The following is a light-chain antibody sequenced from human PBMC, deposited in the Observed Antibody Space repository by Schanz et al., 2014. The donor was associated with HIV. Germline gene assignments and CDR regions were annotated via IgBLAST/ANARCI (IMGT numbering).Light chain of an antibody. V-gene: IGKV1-5*03. J-gene: IGKJ1*01. CDR2: EAS. CDR1: QSISKW. CDR3: QQYGVSPPWT. Sequence: DIQMTQSPSTLSASVGGRVTITCRASQSISKWLAWYQHKPGKAPKLLIYEASTLESGVPSRFSGSGSGTDFTLTISGLEPQDFAVYYCQQYGVSPPWTFGQGTKVEVK.